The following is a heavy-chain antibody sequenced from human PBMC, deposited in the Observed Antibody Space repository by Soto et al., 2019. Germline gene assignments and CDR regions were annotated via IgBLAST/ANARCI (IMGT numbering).Heavy chain of an antibody. D-gene: IGHD4-4*01. Sequence: QVQLVESGGGVVQPGRSLRLSCAASGFTFSSYAMHWVRQAPGKGLEWVAVISYDGSNKYYADSVKGRFTISRDNSKNTLYLQMNSLRLEDTAVYYCARPLSRDDYNWGYFDLWGRVTLVTVSS. CDR1: GFTFSSYA. V-gene: IGHV3-30-3*01. J-gene: IGHJ2*01. CDR3: ARPLSRDDYNWGYFDL. CDR2: ISYDGSNK.